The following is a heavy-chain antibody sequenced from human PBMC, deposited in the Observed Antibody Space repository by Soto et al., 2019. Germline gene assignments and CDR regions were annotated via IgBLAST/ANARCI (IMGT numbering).Heavy chain of an antibody. D-gene: IGHD6-13*01. CDR2: INPNSGGT. CDR1: GYTFTGYY. V-gene: IGHV1-2*04. CDR3: ARGRDSRTMQTYYYGMDV. J-gene: IGHJ6*02. Sequence: ASVKVSCKASGYTFTGYYMHWVRQAPGQGLEWMGWINPNSGGTNYAQKFQGWVTMTRDTSISTAYMELSRLRSDDTAVYYCARGRDSRTMQTYYYGMDVWGQGTTVTVSS.